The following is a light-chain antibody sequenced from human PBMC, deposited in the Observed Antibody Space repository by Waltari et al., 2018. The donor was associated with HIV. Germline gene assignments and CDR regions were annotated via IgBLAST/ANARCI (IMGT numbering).Light chain of an antibody. Sequence: NFMLAQPQSVSESPERTVTISCTRTSGSIASNFVQWYQQRPGSAPTTVIYENKERPSGVPDRFSGSIDTSSNSASLTISGLQTEDEADYYCQSCGPKSGVFGGGTRLTVL. CDR1: SGSIASNF. V-gene: IGLV6-57*03. CDR3: QSCGPKSGV. CDR2: ENK. J-gene: IGLJ3*02.